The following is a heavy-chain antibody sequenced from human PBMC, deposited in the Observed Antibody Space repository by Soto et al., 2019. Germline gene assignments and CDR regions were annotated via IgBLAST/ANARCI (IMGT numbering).Heavy chain of an antibody. V-gene: IGHV3-21*01. D-gene: IGHD3-22*01. J-gene: IGHJ4*02. Sequence: GSLRLSCAASGFTFSSYSMNWVRQAPGKGLEWVSSISSSSSYIYYANSVKGRFTISRDNAKNSLYLQMNSLRAEDTAVYYCARDLRITGHYYDSSGFDYWGQGTLVTVSS. CDR3: ARDLRITGHYYDSSGFDY. CDR1: GFTFSSYS. CDR2: ISSSSSYI.